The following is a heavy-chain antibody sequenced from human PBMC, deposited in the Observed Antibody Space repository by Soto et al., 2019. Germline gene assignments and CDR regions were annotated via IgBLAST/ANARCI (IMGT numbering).Heavy chain of an antibody. CDR1: GFSLTTTAVG. D-gene: IGHD2-15*01. V-gene: IGHV2-5*02. Sequence: QITLKESGPTLVKPTQTLTLTCTFSGFSLTTTAVGVGWIRQPPGKALKWLAIIYWDDDKRYSPSLKSRLTITKETSKYQVVLTMTNMDPVDTATYFCAHRAVLCSGGTCYSHPFDFWGQGTLGTVSS. J-gene: IGHJ4*02. CDR2: IYWDDDK. CDR3: AHRAVLCSGGTCYSHPFDF.